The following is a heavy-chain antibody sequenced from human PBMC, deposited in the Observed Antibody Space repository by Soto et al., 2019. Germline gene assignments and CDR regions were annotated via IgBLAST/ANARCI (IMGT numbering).Heavy chain of an antibody. J-gene: IGHJ5*02. CDR3: ARPDIVVVVAPGPLGDRNWFDP. V-gene: IGHV7-4-1*01. D-gene: IGHD2-15*01. Sequence: ASVKVSCKASGYTFTSYAMNWVRQAPGQGLEWMGWINTNTGNPTYAQGFTGRFVFSLDTSVSTAYLQICSLKAEDTAVYYCARPDIVVVVAPGPLGDRNWFDPWGQGTLVTVSS. CDR1: GYTFTSYA. CDR2: INTNTGNP.